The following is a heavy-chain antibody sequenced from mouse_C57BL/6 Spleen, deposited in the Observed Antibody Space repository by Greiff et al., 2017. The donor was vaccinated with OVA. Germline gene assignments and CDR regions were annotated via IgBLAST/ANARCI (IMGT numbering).Heavy chain of an antibody. CDR1: GYSITSGYY. V-gene: IGHV3-6*01. J-gene: IGHJ3*01. CDR3: ATKRETAWFAY. Sequence: DVQLQESGPGLVKPSQSLSLTCSVTGYSITSGYYWNWIRQFPGNKLEWMGYISYDGSNNYNPSLKNRISITRDTSKNQFFLKLNSVTTEDTATYYCATKRETAWFAYWGQGTLVTVSA. CDR2: ISYDGSN.